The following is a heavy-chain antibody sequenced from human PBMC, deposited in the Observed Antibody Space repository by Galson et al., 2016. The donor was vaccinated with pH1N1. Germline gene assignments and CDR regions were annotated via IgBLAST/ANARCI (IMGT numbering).Heavy chain of an antibody. CDR3: ARVKILTGYYHPYYVDY. CDR2: IYYSGTT. V-gene: IGHV4-30-4*08. D-gene: IGHD3-9*01. Sequence: TLSLTCTVSGASVSSGDHCWSWIRQPPGKGLEWIGYIYYSGTTYYNPSLQSRFILSVDTSRNQFSLKLNSVTAADTALYYCARVKILTGYYHPYYVDYWGQGTLVTVSS. CDR1: GASVSSGDHC. J-gene: IGHJ4*02.